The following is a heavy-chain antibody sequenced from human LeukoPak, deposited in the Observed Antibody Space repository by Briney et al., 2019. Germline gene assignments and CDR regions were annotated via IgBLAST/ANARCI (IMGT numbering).Heavy chain of an antibody. Sequence: PGGSLRSPCAASEFTFTSYELNWVRQAPGEGLEWVSYISSSGNTISYADSVKGRFTISRDNAKNSLYLQVISLRAEDTAVYYCARGPSIAARYDALDFWGQGTMVTVSS. CDR1: EFTFTSYE. V-gene: IGHV3-48*03. CDR2: ISSSGNTI. CDR3: ARGPSIAARYDALDF. J-gene: IGHJ3*01. D-gene: IGHD6-6*01.